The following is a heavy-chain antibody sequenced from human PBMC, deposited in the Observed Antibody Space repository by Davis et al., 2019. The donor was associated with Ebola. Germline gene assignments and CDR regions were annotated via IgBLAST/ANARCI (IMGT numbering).Heavy chain of an antibody. Sequence: GESLKISCAASGFTFSNAWMNWVRQAPGNGLEWVGRIKSKPDGGTTDYAAPVKGRFTIPRDDSKNTLYLQMNSLKIEDTAVYYCTTERVRGDYWGQGTLVTVSS. CDR3: TTERVRGDY. J-gene: IGHJ4*02. CDR1: GFTFSNAW. CDR2: IKSKPDGGTT. V-gene: IGHV3-15*07.